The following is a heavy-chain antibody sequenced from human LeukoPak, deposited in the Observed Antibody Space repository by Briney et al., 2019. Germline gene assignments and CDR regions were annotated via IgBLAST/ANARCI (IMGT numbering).Heavy chain of an antibody. J-gene: IGHJ6*02. V-gene: IGHV3-23*01. D-gene: IGHD3-16*01. CDR3: ARGGGLDV. Sequence: GGSLTLSCAASGFTFSSYAMNWVRQAPGKGLEWVSVMSGSGGGTYYADSVKGRFTISRDNSKNTLYLQMSNLRAKDTAVYFCARGGGLDVWGQGATVTVSS. CDR1: GFTFSSYA. CDR2: MSGSGGGT.